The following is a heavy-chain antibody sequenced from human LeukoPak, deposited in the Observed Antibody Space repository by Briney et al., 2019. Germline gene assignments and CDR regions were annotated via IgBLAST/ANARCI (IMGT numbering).Heavy chain of an antibody. V-gene: IGHV3-74*01. CDR3: ARRVGGGAPYYFDY. CDR2: INSDGSST. J-gene: IGHJ4*02. CDR1: GFTFSSYW. Sequence: GGSLRLSCAASGFTFSSYWMHWVPQAPGKGLVWVSRINSDGSSTSYADSVKGRFTISRDNAKNTLYLQMNSLRAEDTAVYYCARRVGGGAPYYFDYWGQGTLVTVSS. D-gene: IGHD1-26*01.